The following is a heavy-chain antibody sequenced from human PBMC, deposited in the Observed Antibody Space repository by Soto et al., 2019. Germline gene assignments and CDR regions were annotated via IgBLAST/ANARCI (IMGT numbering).Heavy chain of an antibody. CDR3: ARDRRIAVAGYYYYYYGMDV. V-gene: IGHV3-48*03. CDR1: GFTFSSYE. Sequence: EVQLVESGGGLVQPGGSLRLSCAASGFTFSSYEMNWVRQAPGKGLEWVSYISSSGSTIYYADSVKGRFTISRDNAKNSLYLQMNSLRAEDTAVYYCARDRRIAVAGYYYYYYGMDVWGQGTTVTVSS. J-gene: IGHJ6*02. D-gene: IGHD6-19*01. CDR2: ISSSGSTI.